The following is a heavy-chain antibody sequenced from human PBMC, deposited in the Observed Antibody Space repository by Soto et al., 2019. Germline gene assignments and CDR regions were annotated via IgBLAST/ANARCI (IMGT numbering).Heavy chain of an antibody. CDR2: IYYSGST. V-gene: IGHV4-39*01. Sequence: PSETLSLTCTVSGGSISSSSYYWGWIRQPPGKGLEWIGSIYYSGSTYYNPSLKSRVTISVDTSKNQFSLKLSSVTAADTAVYYCARVGFWSGYLDYWGQGTLVTVSS. CDR3: ARVGFWSGYLDY. D-gene: IGHD3-3*01. J-gene: IGHJ4*02. CDR1: GGSISSSSYY.